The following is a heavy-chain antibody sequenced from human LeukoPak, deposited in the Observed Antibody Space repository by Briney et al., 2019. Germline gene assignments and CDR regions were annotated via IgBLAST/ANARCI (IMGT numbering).Heavy chain of an antibody. J-gene: IGHJ3*02. D-gene: IGHD3-10*01. CDR3: ARPMVRGVISDAFDI. Sequence: PGGSLRLSYAASGFTFSSYAMHWVRQAPGKGLEWVAVISYDGSNKYYADSVKGRFTISRDNSKNTLYPQMNSLRAEDTAVYYCARPMVRGVISDAFDIWGQGTMVTVSS. V-gene: IGHV3-30-3*01. CDR1: GFTFSSYA. CDR2: ISYDGSNK.